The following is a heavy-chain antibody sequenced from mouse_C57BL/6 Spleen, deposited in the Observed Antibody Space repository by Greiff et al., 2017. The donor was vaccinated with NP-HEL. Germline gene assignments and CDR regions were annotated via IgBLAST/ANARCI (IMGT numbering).Heavy chain of an antibody. CDR2: FHPYNDDT. J-gene: IGHJ2*01. D-gene: IGHD1-1*01. CDR1: GYTFTTYP. Sequence: VQVVESGAELVKPGASVKMSCKASGYTFTTYPIEWMKQNHGKSLEWIGNFHPYNDDTKYNEKFKGKATLTVEKSSSTVYLELSRLTSDDSAVYYCARGDYYGSSSYYFDYWGQGTTLTVPS. V-gene: IGHV1-47*01. CDR3: ARGDYYGSSSYYFDY.